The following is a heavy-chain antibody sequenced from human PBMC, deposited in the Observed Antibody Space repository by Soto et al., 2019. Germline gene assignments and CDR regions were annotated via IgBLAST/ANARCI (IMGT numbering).Heavy chain of an antibody. Sequence: QVQLQESGPGLVKPSQTLSLTCTVSGGSISRGGYYWSWIRQHPGQGLEWIGYIYYSGSTYYNPSLKSRLTKSEDTSKNLFSLKLSSVTAADTAVYYCARGRAGFLLSGGDDNWFDPWGQGTLVTVSS. D-gene: IGHD2-21*01. J-gene: IGHJ5*02. CDR1: GGSISRGGYY. V-gene: IGHV4-31*03. CDR3: ARGRAGFLLSGGDDNWFDP. CDR2: IYYSGST.